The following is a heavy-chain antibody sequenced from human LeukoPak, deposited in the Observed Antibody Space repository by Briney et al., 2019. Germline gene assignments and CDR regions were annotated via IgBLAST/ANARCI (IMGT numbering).Heavy chain of an antibody. J-gene: IGHJ4*01. D-gene: IGHD2-21*01. CDR2: IHPNTGGT. V-gene: IGHV1-2*02. Sequence: ASVKVSCKASGYIVTGYYFHWVRQAPGQGLEWMGWIHPNTGGTYYAQKFQGRVTLTMDTSIRTAYMELNRLTFDDTAVYYCARDDITVEIAHWGQGTLVTVSS. CDR3: ARDDITVEIAH. CDR1: GYIVTGYY.